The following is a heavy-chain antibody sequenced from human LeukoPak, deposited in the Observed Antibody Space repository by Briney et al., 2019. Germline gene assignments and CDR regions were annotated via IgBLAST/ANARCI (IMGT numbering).Heavy chain of an antibody. CDR1: GGTFTNYA. D-gene: IGHD3-22*01. CDR2: IIPIFGTA. V-gene: IGHV1-69*13. CDR3: ASPDYDSSGYYPPPARHYFDY. Sequence: SVKVSCKASGGTFTNYAISWVRQAPGQGLEWMGGIIPIFGTANYAQKCQGRVTITADESTSTAYMELSSLRSEDTAVYYCASPDYDSSGYYPPPARHYFDYWGQGPLVPVLS. J-gene: IGHJ4*02.